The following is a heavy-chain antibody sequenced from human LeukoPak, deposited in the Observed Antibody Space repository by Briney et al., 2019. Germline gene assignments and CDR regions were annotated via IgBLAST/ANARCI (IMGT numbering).Heavy chain of an antibody. V-gene: IGHV3-74*01. CDR1: GFTFNNYW. CDR2: INSDGSRT. D-gene: IGHD3-10*01. J-gene: IGHJ4*02. Sequence: PGGSLRLSCAASGFTFNNYWMHWVRQVPGKGLVWVSRINSDGSRTNYVDSAKGRFTISRDNAKNTLYLQMNSLRAEDTAVYYCAKDLHYGSADYWGQGTLVTVSS. CDR3: AKDLHYGSADY.